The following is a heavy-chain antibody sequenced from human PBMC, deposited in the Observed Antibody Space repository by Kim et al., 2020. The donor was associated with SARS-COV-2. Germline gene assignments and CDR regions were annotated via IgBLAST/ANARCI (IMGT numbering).Heavy chain of an antibody. D-gene: IGHD2-15*01. CDR2: IKQDESEK. V-gene: IGHV3-7*01. Sequence: GGSLRLSCAASGFTFSRYWMTWVRQAPGKGLEWVADIKQDESEKYYVDSVKGRFTISRDNAKNSVFLQMNSLRVEDTAVYYCARAVDRNFVVTLFGLPDLLDYWGQGTLVTVAS. CDR1: GFTFSRYW. J-gene: IGHJ4*02. CDR3: ARAVDRNFVVTLFGLPDLLDY.